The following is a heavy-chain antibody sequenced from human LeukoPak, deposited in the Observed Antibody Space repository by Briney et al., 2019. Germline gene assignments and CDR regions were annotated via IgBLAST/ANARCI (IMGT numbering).Heavy chain of an antibody. Sequence: GGSLRLSCAASGFSFSNYWMSWVRQAPGKGLERVANIKQDGSEKDYVDSMRGRFTISRDNAKNSVYLQVNSLRAEDTAVYYCARIGYSSSSFDYWGQGTLVTVSS. J-gene: IGHJ4*02. CDR2: IKQDGSEK. V-gene: IGHV3-7*01. CDR3: ARIGYSSSSFDY. CDR1: GFSFSNYW. D-gene: IGHD6-13*01.